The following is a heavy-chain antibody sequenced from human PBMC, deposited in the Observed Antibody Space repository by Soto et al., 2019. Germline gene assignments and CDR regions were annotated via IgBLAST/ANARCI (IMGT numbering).Heavy chain of an antibody. D-gene: IGHD6-13*01. V-gene: IGHV1-8*02. CDR1: GYTFINFD. J-gene: IGHJ5*02. CDR2: MNPGSGKT. CDR3: ARMAPAGTLNWFDP. Sequence: ASVKVSCKASGYTFINFDISWVRQAAGQGLEWLGWMNPGSGKTGYASKFQGRVAMTRDASTGTSHLELSSLTSDDTAVYYCARMAPAGTLNWFDPWGQGTRVTVSS.